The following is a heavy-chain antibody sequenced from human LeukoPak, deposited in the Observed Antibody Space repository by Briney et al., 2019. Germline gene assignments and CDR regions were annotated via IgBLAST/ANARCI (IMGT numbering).Heavy chain of an antibody. D-gene: IGHD5-18*01. CDR1: GFSFSTYS. CDR2: ISSSSSYI. J-gene: IGHJ4*02. CDR3: ASERYSYGSNDY. Sequence: GGSLRLSCAASGFSFSTYSMTWVRQAPGKGLEWVSSISSSSSYIYYADSVKGRFTISRDNAKNSLYLQMNSLRAEDTAVYYCASERYSYGSNDYWGQGTLVTVSS. V-gene: IGHV3-21*01.